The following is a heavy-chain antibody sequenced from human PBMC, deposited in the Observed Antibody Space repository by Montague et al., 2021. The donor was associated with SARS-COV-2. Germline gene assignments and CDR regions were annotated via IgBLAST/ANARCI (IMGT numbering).Heavy chain of an antibody. J-gene: IGHJ4*02. CDR2: IYHSGST. V-gene: IGHV4-4*02. Sequence: SETLSLTCAVSGGSISNSNWRTWVRPPPGKGLEWIGEIYHSGSTNYNSSLRSRVTISVDKSKNQFSLKLTSVTAADTAVYYCARDDGWSAYWGQGTLVTVSS. CDR3: ARDDGWSAY. CDR1: GGSISNSNW. D-gene: IGHD3-3*01.